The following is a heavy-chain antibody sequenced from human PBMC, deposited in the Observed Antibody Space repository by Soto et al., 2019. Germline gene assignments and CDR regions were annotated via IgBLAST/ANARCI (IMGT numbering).Heavy chain of an antibody. CDR2: IVVGSGNT. V-gene: IGHV1-58*01. J-gene: IGHJ5*02. D-gene: IGHD2-2*01. Sequence: ASVKVSCKASGFTFTSSAVQWVRQAPGQRLEWIGWIVVGSGNTNYAQKFQERVTITRDMSTSTAYMELSSLRSEDTAVYYCAAATRKKLSRVVPAAMESWFVASGQVNLV. CDR3: AAATRKKLSRVVPAAMESWFVA. CDR1: GFTFTSSA.